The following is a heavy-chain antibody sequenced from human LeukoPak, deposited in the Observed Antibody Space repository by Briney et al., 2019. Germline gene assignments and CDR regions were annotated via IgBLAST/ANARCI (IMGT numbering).Heavy chain of an antibody. CDR3: ARGAGYYGSGSPYNWFDP. V-gene: IGHV3-66*01. CDR1: GFTVSSNY. J-gene: IGHJ5*02. Sequence: GGSLRLSCAASGFTVSSNYMSWVRQAPGRGLEWVSVIYSGGSTYYADSVKGRFTISRDNSKNTLYLQMNSLRAEDTAVYFCARGAGYYGSGSPYNWFDPWGQGTLVTVSS. CDR2: IYSGGST. D-gene: IGHD3-10*01.